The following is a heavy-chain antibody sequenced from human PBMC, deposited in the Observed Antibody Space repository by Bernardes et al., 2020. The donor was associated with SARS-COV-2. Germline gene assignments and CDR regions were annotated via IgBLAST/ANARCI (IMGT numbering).Heavy chain of an antibody. Sequence: SETLSLTCTVSGGSISSYYWSWIRQPPGKGLEWIGYIYYSGSTNYNPSLKSRVTISVDTSKNQFSLKLSSVTAADTAVYYCARAPHPLYEAAHFDYWGQGTLVTVSS. D-gene: IGHD2-2*02. V-gene: IGHV4-59*01. CDR2: IYYSGST. J-gene: IGHJ4*02. CDR1: GGSISSYY. CDR3: ARAPHPLYEAAHFDY.